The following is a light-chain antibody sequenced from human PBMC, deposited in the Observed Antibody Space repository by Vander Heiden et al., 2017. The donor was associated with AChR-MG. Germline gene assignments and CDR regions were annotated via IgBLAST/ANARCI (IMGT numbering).Light chain of an antibody. Sequence: DIQMTQSPSSMSASVGYLITITCLTSQSASPFLNLYQQKPVKAPKLPIYAASSLLSGVPSRFSGTASGTHCILTMSMLQPEDFATYYCQECASTARTFG. J-gene: IGKJ1*01. CDR3: QECASTART. V-gene: IGKV1-39*01. CDR2: AAS. CDR1: QSASPF.